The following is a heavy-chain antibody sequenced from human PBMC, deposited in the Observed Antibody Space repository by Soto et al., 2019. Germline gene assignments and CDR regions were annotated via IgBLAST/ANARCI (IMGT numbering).Heavy chain of an antibody. Sequence: QVHLVESGGGLVKPGGSLRLSCAASGFSFSDYYMTWVRQAPGKGLEWVSDISSSSHTNYADSVKGRFTISRDNAKKSLYLPMNRLRVEDTAVYCCARTTGESQVGGIYSSALDVWGPGNTVSVSS. D-gene: IGHD4-17*01. J-gene: IGHJ6*02. CDR2: ISSSSHT. V-gene: IGHV3-11*06. CDR3: ARTTGESQVGGIYSSALDV. CDR1: GFSFSDYY.